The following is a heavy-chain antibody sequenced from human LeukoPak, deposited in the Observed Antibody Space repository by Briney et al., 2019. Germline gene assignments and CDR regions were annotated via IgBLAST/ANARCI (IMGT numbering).Heavy chain of an antibody. D-gene: IGHD3-10*01. CDR3: ARGITMVRGVHGY. V-gene: IGHV1-8*01. CDR2: MNPNSGNT. CDR1: GYTFTSYD. J-gene: IGHJ4*02. Sequence: VASVKVSCKASGYTFTSYDINWVRQATGQGLEWMGWMNPNSGNTGYAQKFQGRVTMTRNTSISTAYMELSSLRSEDTAVYYCARGITMVRGVHGYWGQGTLVTVSS.